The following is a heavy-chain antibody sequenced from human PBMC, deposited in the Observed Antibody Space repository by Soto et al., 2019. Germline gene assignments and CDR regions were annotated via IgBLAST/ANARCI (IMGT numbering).Heavy chain of an antibody. CDR2: ISVSGGST. D-gene: IGHD2-15*01. Sequence: EVQLLESGGGLVQPGGSLRLSCAASGFTFSSYAMSWVRQAPGKGLAWVSGISVSGGSTYYADSVKGRFTISRDNSKNTLYLQMNSLRAEDPAVYYCASNTRYYPPDYWGQGTLVTVSS. J-gene: IGHJ4*02. CDR1: GFTFSSYA. CDR3: ASNTRYYPPDY. V-gene: IGHV3-23*01.